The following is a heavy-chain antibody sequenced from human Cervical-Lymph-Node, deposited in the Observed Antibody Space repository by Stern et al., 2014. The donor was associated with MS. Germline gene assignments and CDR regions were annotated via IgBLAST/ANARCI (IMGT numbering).Heavy chain of an antibody. J-gene: IGHJ6*02. Sequence: VQLVESGGEVKKPGASVKVSCEASGFTFTSYYMHWVRPAPGQGLEWVGIINPSGGSTSYAQKFQGRVTMTRDTSTSKVYMELSSLRSEDTAVYYCAREVAGHRLGMMDVWGQGTTVTVSS. V-gene: IGHV1-46*01. CDR1: GFTFTSYY. CDR2: INPSGGST. CDR3: AREVAGHRLGMMDV. D-gene: IGHD6-19*01.